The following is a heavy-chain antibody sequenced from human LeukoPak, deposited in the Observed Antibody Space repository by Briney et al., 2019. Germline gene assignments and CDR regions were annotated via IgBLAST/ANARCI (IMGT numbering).Heavy chain of an antibody. CDR1: GFTFSSYS. D-gene: IGHD3-10*01. CDR2: ISSSSSYI. Sequence: GGSLRLSCAASGFTFSSYSMNWVRQAPGKGLEWVSSISSSSSYIYYADSVKGRFTISRDNAKNSLYLQMNSLRAEDTAVYCCARRSAWFGEAPLDYWGQGTLVTVSS. CDR3: ARRSAWFGEAPLDY. V-gene: IGHV3-21*01. J-gene: IGHJ4*02.